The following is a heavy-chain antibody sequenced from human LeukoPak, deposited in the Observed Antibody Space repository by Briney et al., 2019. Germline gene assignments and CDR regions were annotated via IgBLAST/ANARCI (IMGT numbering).Heavy chain of an antibody. D-gene: IGHD2-2*01. Sequence: GASVKVSCKASGYTFTGYYMHWVRQAPGQGLEWMGWINPNSGGTNYAQKFQGWVTMTRDTSISTAYMELSRLRSDDTAVYYCARLTSSFCSSTSCQGYYFDYWGQGTLVTVSS. V-gene: IGHV1-2*04. CDR1: GYTFTGYY. J-gene: IGHJ4*02. CDR2: INPNSGGT. CDR3: ARLTSSFCSSTSCQGYYFDY.